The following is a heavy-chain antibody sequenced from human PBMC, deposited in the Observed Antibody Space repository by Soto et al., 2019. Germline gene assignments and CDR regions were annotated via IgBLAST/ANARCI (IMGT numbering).Heavy chain of an antibody. D-gene: IGHD4-17*01. V-gene: IGHV4-59*01. CDR1: GGSISSYY. J-gene: IGHJ6*04. CDR2: IYYSGST. CDR3: AADYGDPDYYYYGMNV. Sequence: SETLSLTCTVSGGSISSYYWSWIRQPPGKGLEWIGYIYYSGSTNYNPSPKSRVTISVDTTKNQFSLKLSSVTAADTAVYYCAADYGDPDYYYYGMNVWAEGAPVTVSS.